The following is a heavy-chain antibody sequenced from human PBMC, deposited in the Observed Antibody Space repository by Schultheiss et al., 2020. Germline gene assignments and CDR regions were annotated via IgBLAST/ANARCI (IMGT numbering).Heavy chain of an antibody. CDR2: INHSGST. CDR1: GGSFSGYY. CDR3: AREAVGPMGFDN. J-gene: IGHJ4*02. V-gene: IGHV4-34*01. D-gene: IGHD4-23*01. Sequence: SETLSLTCAVYGGSFSGYYWSWIRQPPGKGLEWIGEINHSGSTNYNPSLKSRVTISVDTSKNQFSLKLSSVTAADTAVYFCAREAVGPMGFDNWGQGTLVTVSS.